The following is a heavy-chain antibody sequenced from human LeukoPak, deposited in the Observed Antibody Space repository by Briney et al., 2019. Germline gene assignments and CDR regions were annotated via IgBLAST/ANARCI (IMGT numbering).Heavy chain of an antibody. V-gene: IGHV3-30*02. D-gene: IGHD3-3*01. CDR3: AKDPLYYDFWSGYSSHFDY. J-gene: IGHJ4*02. Sequence: GGSLRLSCAASGFTFSSYGMHWVRQAPGKGLEWVAFIRCDGSNKYYADSVKGRFTISRDNSKNTLYLQMNSLRAEDTAVYYCAKDPLYYDFWSGYSSHFDYWGQGTLVTVSS. CDR1: GFTFSSYG. CDR2: IRCDGSNK.